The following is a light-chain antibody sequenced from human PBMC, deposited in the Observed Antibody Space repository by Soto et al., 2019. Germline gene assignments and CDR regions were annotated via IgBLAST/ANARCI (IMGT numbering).Light chain of an antibody. CDR1: SNDVGIYNY. Sequence: QSVLTQPASVSGSPGQSITISCTGTSNDVGIYNYVSWYQQHPGKAPKLMIYEVTNRPSGVSDRFSGSKSDNTASLTISGLQAEDEADHYCSSYTISSTWVFGGGTKLTVL. CDR2: EVT. J-gene: IGLJ3*02. V-gene: IGLV2-14*01. CDR3: SSYTISSTWV.